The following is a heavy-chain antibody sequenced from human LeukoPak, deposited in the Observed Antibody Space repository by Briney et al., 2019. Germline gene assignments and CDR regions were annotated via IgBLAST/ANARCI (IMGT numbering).Heavy chain of an antibody. CDR1: GFTFSSYS. Sequence: GGSLRLSCAASGFTFSSYSMNGVRQAPGKGVEWGSYISSSRSTIYYAHSVKGRFTISRDNAKNSLYLQMNSLRAEHTAVHYCARDPQYCSGGSCYSFDDWGQGTLVTVSS. D-gene: IGHD2-15*01. CDR3: ARDPQYCSGGSCYSFDD. J-gene: IGHJ4*02. V-gene: IGHV3-48*01. CDR2: ISSSRSTI.